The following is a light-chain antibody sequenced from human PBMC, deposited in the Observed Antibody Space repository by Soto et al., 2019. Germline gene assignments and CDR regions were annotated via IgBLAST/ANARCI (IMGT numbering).Light chain of an antibody. CDR3: QQYGSSGT. CDR1: QSVSNNY. V-gene: IGKV3-20*01. Sequence: EIVLTQSPGTLSLSPGERATLSCRASQSVSNNYLAWYQQKPGQAPSLLIYGASNSATGIPDRFSGSGSGADFTLTISRLEPEDFAVYYCQQYGSSGTFGQGTKVEIK. CDR2: GAS. J-gene: IGKJ1*01.